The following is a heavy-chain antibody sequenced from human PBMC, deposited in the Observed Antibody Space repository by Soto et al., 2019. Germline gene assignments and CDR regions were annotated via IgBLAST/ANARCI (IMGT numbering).Heavy chain of an antibody. CDR3: ARHAYDFWSGHPNPRYYYGMDV. V-gene: IGHV5-51*01. Sequence: AESLKISCKGSGYSFTSYWIGWVRQMPGKGLEWMGIIYPGDSNTRYSPSLQGQVTISVDKSISTAYLQWSSLKATDTAMYYCARHAYDFWSGHPNPRYYYGMDVWGQGTTVTVSS. J-gene: IGHJ6*02. D-gene: IGHD3-3*01. CDR1: GYSFTSYW. CDR2: IYPGDSNT.